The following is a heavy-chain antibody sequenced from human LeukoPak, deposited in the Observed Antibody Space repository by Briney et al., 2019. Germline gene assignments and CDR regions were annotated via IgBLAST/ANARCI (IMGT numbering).Heavy chain of an antibody. CDR1: GYTFTGYY. CDR3: ARVDYYDSSGYLFDY. CDR2: INPNSGGT. D-gene: IGHD3-22*01. V-gene: IGHV1-2*04. Sequence: ASVKVSCKASGYTFTGYYMHWVRQAPGQGLEWMGWINPNSGGTNYAQKFQGWVTMTRDTSISTAYMELSRLRSDDTAVYYCARVDYYDSSGYLFDYWGQGTLVTVSS. J-gene: IGHJ4*02.